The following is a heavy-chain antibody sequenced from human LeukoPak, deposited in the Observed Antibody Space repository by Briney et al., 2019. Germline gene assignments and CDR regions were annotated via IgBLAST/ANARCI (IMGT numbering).Heavy chain of an antibody. J-gene: IGHJ4*02. CDR1: GGSISSYY. V-gene: IGHV4-59*01. Sequence: SGTLSLTCTVSGGSISSYYWSWIRQPPGKGLEWIGYIYYSGSTNYNPSLKSRVTISVDTSKNQFSLKLSSVTAADTAVYYCARDVAVGASDWGQGTLVTVSS. CDR3: ARDVAVGASD. D-gene: IGHD1-26*01. CDR2: IYYSGST.